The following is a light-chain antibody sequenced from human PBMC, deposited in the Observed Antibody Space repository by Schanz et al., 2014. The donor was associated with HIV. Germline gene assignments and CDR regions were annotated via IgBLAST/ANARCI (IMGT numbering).Light chain of an antibody. Sequence: EIVLTQSPGTLSLSPGERGTLSCRASQSVKSNFIGWYQQKPGQAPRLLIFGASNRTTGIPDRFSGGESQTHFTLTISRVEPQDYAVYYCQEYGSSPWTFGQGIRG. V-gene: IGKV3-20*01. CDR1: QSVKSNF. J-gene: IGKJ1*01. CDR2: GAS. CDR3: QEYGSSPWT.